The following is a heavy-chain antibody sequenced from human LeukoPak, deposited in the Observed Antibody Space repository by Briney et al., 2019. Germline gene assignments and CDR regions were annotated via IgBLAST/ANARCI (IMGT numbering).Heavy chain of an antibody. CDR3: ARALRYFDWLSPWTFDY. J-gene: IGHJ4*02. CDR1: GFTFSSYE. D-gene: IGHD3-9*01. CDR2: ISSSDNTI. Sequence: GGSLRLSCAASGFTFSSYEMNWVRQAPGKGLEWVSYISSSDNTIYYADSVKGRFTISRDNAKNSLYLQMNSLRAEDTAVYYCARALRYFDWLSPWTFDYWGQGTLVIVSS. V-gene: IGHV3-48*03.